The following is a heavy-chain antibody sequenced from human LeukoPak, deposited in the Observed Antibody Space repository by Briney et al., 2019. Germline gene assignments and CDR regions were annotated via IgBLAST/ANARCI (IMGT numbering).Heavy chain of an antibody. Sequence: PGGSLRLSCAASGFTFSDYYMSWIRQAPGKGLEWVSYISSSGSTIYYADSVKGRFTLSRDESRNTVYLQMNNLRVEDTAVYFCAKASWVSSADAVLWGQGTVVTVSS. CDR3: AKASWVSSADAVL. CDR2: ISSSGSTI. CDR1: GFTFSDYY. V-gene: IGHV3-11*01. D-gene: IGHD3-3*01. J-gene: IGHJ4*02.